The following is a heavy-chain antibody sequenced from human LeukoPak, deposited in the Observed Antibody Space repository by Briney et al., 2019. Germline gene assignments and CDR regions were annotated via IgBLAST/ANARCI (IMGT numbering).Heavy chain of an antibody. CDR1: GFVVSDNY. V-gene: IGHV3-66*02. Sequence: PGGSLRFSCAASGFVVSDNYMSWVRQAPGQGLEWVSLIYTSGITKYTDSVKGRFTISRDNAKNTLYLQMNTLSAEDTAVYYCVGYYVGKFDYWGQGTLVTVSS. J-gene: IGHJ4*02. D-gene: IGHD4-23*01. CDR3: VGYYVGKFDY. CDR2: IYTSGIT.